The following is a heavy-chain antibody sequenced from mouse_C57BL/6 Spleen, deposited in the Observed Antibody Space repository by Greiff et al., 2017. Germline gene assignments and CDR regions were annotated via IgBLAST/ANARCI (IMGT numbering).Heavy chain of an antibody. CDR2: ISSGSSTI. J-gene: IGHJ3*01. CDR1: GFTFSDYG. CDR3: AREAYYSNSWFAY. V-gene: IGHV5-17*01. Sequence: EVQGVESGGGLVKPGGSLKLSCAASGFTFSDYGMHWVRQAPEKGLEWVAYISSGSSTIYYADTVKGRFTISRDNAKNTLFLQLTSLRSEDTAMYYCAREAYYSNSWFAYWGQGTLVTVSA. D-gene: IGHD2-5*01.